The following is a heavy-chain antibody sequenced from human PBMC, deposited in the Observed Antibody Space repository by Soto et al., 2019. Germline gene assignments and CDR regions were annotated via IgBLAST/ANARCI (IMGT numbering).Heavy chain of an antibody. Sequence: GGSLRLSWAASGFTFSSYAMSWVRQTPGKGLEWVSGVLGGGGSTFYADSVKGRFTISRDNSKNTLYLQMNSLRAEDTAVYYCARGGSASGGYYYYVMDVWGQGTTVTVSS. V-gene: IGHV3-23*01. CDR3: ARGGSASGGYYYYVMDV. CDR2: VLGGGGST. J-gene: IGHJ6*02. CDR1: GFTFSSYA. D-gene: IGHD3-16*01.